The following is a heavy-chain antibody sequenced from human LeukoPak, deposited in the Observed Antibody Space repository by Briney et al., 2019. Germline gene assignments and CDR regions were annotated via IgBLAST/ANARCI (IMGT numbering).Heavy chain of an antibody. CDR1: GYAITSGGFS. J-gene: IGHJ5*01. CDR2: IYDRGPA. CDR3: ARSRQASGLFNS. Sequence: PSETLSLTCTVSGYAITSGGFSWNWIRQPPGKGLEWIGCIYDRGPAYYNPSLKSRFTISVDRPKNQFYLNVTSLTAADTAVYYCARSRQASGLFNSWGQGTLVVVSS. V-gene: IGHV4-30-2*01. D-gene: IGHD3-10*01.